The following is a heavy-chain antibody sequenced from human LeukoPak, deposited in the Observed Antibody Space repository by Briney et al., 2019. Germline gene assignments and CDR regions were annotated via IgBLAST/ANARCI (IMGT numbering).Heavy chain of an antibody. J-gene: IGHJ4*02. CDR1: GYTFTGYY. D-gene: IGHD3-22*01. CDR2: INPNSGGT. Sequence: ASVKVSCKASGYTFTGYYMHWVRQAPGQGLEWMGWINPNSGGTNYAQKFQGRVTMTRDTSISTAYMELSRLRSDDTAVYYCATAPPNESSGSYDYWGQGTLVTVSS. CDR3: ATAPPNESSGSYDY. V-gene: IGHV1-2*02.